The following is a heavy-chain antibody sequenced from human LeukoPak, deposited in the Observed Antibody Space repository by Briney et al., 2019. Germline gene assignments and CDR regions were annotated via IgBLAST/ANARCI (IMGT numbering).Heavy chain of an antibody. CDR1: GFTFSSYG. Sequence: PGGSLRLSCAASGFTFSSYGMHWVRQAPGKGLEWVAVIWYDGSNKYYADSVKGRFTISRDNSKNTLYLQMNSLRAEDTAVYYCARDVGYYYDSSGTFDYWAREPWSPSPQ. J-gene: IGHJ4*02. V-gene: IGHV3-33*01. CDR2: IWYDGSNK. CDR3: ARDVGYYYDSSGTFDY. D-gene: IGHD3-22*01.